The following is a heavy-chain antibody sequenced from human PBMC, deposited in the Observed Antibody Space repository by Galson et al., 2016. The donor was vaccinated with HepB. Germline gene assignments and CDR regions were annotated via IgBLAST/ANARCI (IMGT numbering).Heavy chain of an antibody. CDR1: GYTFTNYG. CDR2: ISAYNGNT. J-gene: IGHJ4*02. CDR3: ARANGGKDDFWSGDLPDDY. D-gene: IGHD3-3*01. V-gene: IGHV1-18*01. Sequence: SVKVSCKASGYTFTNYGISWVRQAPGQGLEWMGWISAYNGNTNYAQNLQGRVTMTTDTSTSTAYMDLRSLRSADSAVYFCARANGGKDDFWSGDLPDDYWGQGTLVTVSS.